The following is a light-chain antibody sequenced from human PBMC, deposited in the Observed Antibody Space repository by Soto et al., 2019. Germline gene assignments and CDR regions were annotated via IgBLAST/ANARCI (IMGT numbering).Light chain of an antibody. CDR2: WAS. V-gene: IGKV4-1*01. CDR1: QSVLYSHNKKNY. CDR3: QQYYSTPRT. Sequence: DIVMTQSPDSLAVSLGERATFNCKSSQSVLYSHNKKNYLAWYQQKSGQPPKLLMYWASTRDSGVPDRFSGSGSGTDFTLTISSLQAEDVAVYYCQQYYSTPRTFGQGTRLEIK. J-gene: IGKJ2*01.